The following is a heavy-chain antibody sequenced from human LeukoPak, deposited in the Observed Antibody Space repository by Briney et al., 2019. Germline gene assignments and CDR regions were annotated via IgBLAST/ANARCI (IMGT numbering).Heavy chain of an antibody. V-gene: IGHV1-18*01. Sequence: ASVKVSSKASGYAFTSYAIGWVRQAPGQGLEWMGWVSAYDGATKYAQKFQGRVTITADESTSTAYMELSSLRSEDTAVYYCARDIGVTRAHFDYWGQGTLVTVSS. J-gene: IGHJ4*02. CDR3: ARDIGVTRAHFDY. CDR1: GYAFTSYA. CDR2: VSAYDGAT. D-gene: IGHD5-12*01.